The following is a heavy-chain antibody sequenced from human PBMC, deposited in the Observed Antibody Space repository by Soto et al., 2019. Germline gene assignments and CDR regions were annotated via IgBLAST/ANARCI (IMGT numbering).Heavy chain of an antibody. D-gene: IGHD2-2*01. CDR3: ARVFGYCSSTTCYADY. V-gene: IGHV4-34*02. CDR1: GGSFSGYY. J-gene: IGHJ4*02. CDR2: ISHSGST. Sequence: QVQLQQWGAGLLKPSETMSLTCAVYGGSFSGYYWRWIRQPPGKGLEWIGEISHSGSTNYNPSIKSRVTISVDTSKNQFSLRLSSVTAADTAVYYCARVFGYCSSTTCYADYWGRGTLVTVSS.